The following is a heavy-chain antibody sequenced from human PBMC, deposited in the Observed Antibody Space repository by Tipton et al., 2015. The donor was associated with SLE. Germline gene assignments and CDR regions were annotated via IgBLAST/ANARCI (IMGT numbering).Heavy chain of an antibody. D-gene: IGHD6-13*01. CDR1: GGSLNSYY. CDR2: IFYAGST. J-gene: IGHJ5*02. V-gene: IGHV4-59*01. CDR3: ARVVKGSSWYWFDP. Sequence: TLSLTCTVSGGSLNSYYWNWIRLPPGKGLEWIGYIFYAGSTNYNPSLRSRVTISVDTSKNQFSLKLSSVAAADTAVYYCARVVKGSSWYWFDPWGQGTLVTVSS.